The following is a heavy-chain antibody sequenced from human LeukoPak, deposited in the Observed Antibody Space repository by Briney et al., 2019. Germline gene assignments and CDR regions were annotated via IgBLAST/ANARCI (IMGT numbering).Heavy chain of an antibody. CDR1: GYTFSDYY. CDR2: IHPNSGGT. CDR3: TREDY. V-gene: IGHV1-2*02. J-gene: IGHJ4*02. Sequence: ASVKVSGNASGYTFSDYYLLWMRQAPGQGLEWMGWIHPNSGGTTYAQKFQGRVTLTRDTSISTAYMDLSGLTSDDTAVYYCTREDYWRQGTLVTVSS.